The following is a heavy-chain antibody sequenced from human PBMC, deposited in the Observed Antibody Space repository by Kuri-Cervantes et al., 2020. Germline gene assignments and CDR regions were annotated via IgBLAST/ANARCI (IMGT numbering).Heavy chain of an antibody. V-gene: IGHV3-30*02. J-gene: IGHJ4*02. CDR1: GFTFSSYG. Sequence: GESLKISCAASGFTFSSYGMHWVRQAPGKGLEWVAVIWYDGSNKYYADSVKGRFTISRDNSKNTLYLQMNSLRAEDTALYYCAKDHGYSYGSFDYWGQGTLVTVSS. CDR2: IWYDGSNK. CDR3: AKDHGYSYGSFDY. D-gene: IGHD5-18*01.